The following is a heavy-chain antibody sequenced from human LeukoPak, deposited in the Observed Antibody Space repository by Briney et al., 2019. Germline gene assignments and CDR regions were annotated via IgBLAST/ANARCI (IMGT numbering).Heavy chain of an antibody. J-gene: IGHJ5*02. CDR3: ARVSVEMATIEGWFDP. CDR1: GGTFSSYA. CDR2: IIPIFGIA. D-gene: IGHD5-24*01. Sequence: GASVKVSCKASGGTFSSYAISWVRQAPGQGLEWMGRIIPIFGIANYAQKFQGRVTITADKSTSTASMELSSLRSEDTAVYYCARVSVEMATIEGWFDPWGQGTLVTVSS. V-gene: IGHV1-69*04.